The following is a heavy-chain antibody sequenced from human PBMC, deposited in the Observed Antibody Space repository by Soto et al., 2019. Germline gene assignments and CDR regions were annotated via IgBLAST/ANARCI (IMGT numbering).Heavy chain of an antibody. Sequence: QVQLQQWGAGLLKPSETLSLTCAVYGGSFSGYYWSWIRQPPGKGLEWIGEINHSGSTNYNPSLKSRVTISVDTSKNQFSLKLSSVTAADPAGYYCARGPRLRLFDYWGQGTLVTVSS. V-gene: IGHV4-34*01. J-gene: IGHJ4*02. D-gene: IGHD3-16*01. CDR1: GGSFSGYY. CDR3: ARGPRLRLFDY. CDR2: INHSGST.